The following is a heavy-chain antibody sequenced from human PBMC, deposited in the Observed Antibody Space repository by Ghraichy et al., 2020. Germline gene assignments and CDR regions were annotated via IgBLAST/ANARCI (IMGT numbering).Heavy chain of an antibody. V-gene: IGHV3-53*01. CDR2: IYSGGST. CDR1: GFTVSSNY. J-gene: IGHJ3*02. CDR3: ASEYCSSTSCFVRRAFDI. D-gene: IGHD2-2*01. Sequence: GESLNISCAASGFTVSSNYMSWVRQAPGKGLEWVSVIYSGGSTYYADSVKGRFTISRDNSKNTLYLQMNSLRAEDTAVYYCASEYCSSTSCFVRRAFDIWGQGTMVTVSS.